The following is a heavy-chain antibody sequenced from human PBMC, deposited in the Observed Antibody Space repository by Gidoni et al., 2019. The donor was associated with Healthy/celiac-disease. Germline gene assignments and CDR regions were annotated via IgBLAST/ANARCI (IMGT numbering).Heavy chain of an antibody. V-gene: IGHV3-30-3*01. CDR1: GFTFSSYA. J-gene: IGHJ4*02. Sequence: QVQLVESGGGVVQTGRSLRRSCAASGFTFSSYAMHWVRQAPGQGLEWVAVISYDGSNKYYADSVKGRFTISRDNSKNTLYLQMNSLRAEDTAVYYCAERNLDWGQGTLVTVSS. CDR2: ISYDGSNK. D-gene: IGHD1-1*01. CDR3: AERNLD.